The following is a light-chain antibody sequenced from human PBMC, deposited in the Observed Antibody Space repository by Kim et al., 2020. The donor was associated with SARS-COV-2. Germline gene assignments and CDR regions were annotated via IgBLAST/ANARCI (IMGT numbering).Light chain of an antibody. J-gene: IGKJ2*01. CDR1: QSISRW. Sequence: DIQMTQSPSTLSASVGDRVTITCRASQSISRWSAWYQQKPGKAPKLLIFDASSLESGVPSRFSGSGPGTEFTLTISSLQPDDLATYYCQQYNSYPYTFGQGTKLEI. V-gene: IGKV1-5*01. CDR3: QQYNSYPYT. CDR2: DAS.